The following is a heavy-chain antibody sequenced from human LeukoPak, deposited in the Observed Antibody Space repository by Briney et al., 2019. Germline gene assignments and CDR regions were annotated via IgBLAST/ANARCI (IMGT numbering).Heavy chain of an antibody. CDR3: ARGTYCNSTSCYSHAFDI. D-gene: IGHD2-2*02. J-gene: IGHJ3*02. V-gene: IGHV3-13*01. CDR1: GFTFSNYD. CDR2: VGTAGDT. Sequence: GGSLRLSCAASGFTFSNYDMHWVRQATGKGLEWVSAVGTAGDTYYPGSVKGRFIISRENAKNSLYLQMNSLRAGDTAVYYCARGTYCNSTSCYSHAFDIWGQGTMVTVSS.